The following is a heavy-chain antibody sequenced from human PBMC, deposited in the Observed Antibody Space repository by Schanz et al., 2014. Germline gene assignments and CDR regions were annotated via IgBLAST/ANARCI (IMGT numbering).Heavy chain of an antibody. CDR2: ISGRSSHI. CDR3: ARDRGYCSGGSCLTFDY. Sequence: EVLLVESGGGLVKPGGSLRLSCEASGFTFITYTMNWVRQAPGKGLEWVSSISGRSSHIYYADSVKGRFSISRDNAKNSLYLQMNSLRVEDTAVYYCARDRGYCSGGSCLTFDYWGQGTLVTVSS. V-gene: IGHV3-21*02. J-gene: IGHJ4*02. D-gene: IGHD2-15*01. CDR1: GFTFITYT.